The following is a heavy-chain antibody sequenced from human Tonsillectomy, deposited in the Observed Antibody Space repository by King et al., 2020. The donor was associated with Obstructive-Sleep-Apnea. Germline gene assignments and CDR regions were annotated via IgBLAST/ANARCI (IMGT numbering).Heavy chain of an antibody. CDR3: ARGDYYYGMEV. Sequence: QLVQSGAEVKKPGASVKVSCKTSGYTFTDYNINWVRQAPGQGLEWMGLMNPNRGDTAYAQNLQGRVTMTRNSSLSMPYMEVSTLRSEDTAVDYCARGDYYYGMEVWGQGTTDTVS. CDR2: MNPNRGDT. V-gene: IGHV1-8*01. CDR1: GYTFTDYN. J-gene: IGHJ6*02.